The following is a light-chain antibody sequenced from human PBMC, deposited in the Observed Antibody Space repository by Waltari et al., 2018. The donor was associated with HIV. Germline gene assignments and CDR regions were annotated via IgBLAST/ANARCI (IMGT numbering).Light chain of an antibody. V-gene: IGKV1-27*01. CDR3: QKYNSAPYT. CDR2: AAS. J-gene: IGKJ2*01. Sequence: DIQLNQSPSSLSASVGDRVTITCRASQGIANHLAWYQQKPGKVPKLLIYAASTLQSGVPSRFSGGGSETDFTLTISSLQPEDVASYYCQKYNSAPYTFGQGTRLEIK. CDR1: QGIANH.